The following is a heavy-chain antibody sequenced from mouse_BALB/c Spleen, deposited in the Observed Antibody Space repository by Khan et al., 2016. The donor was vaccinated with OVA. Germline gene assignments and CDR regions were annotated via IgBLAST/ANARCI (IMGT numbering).Heavy chain of an antibody. CDR1: GFTFSGFW. CDR2: INSDGNAI. CDR3: MRYGSSYWYFDV. J-gene: IGHJ1*01. Sequence: EVQLLETGGGLVQPGGSGGLSCEGSGFTFSGFWMSWVRQTPGKTLEWIGDINSDGNAINYAPSIKDRFTIFRDNDKSTLYLQMSNVRSEDTATYFCMRYGSSYWYFDVWGAGTTVTVSS. V-gene: IGHV11-2*02. D-gene: IGHD1-1*01.